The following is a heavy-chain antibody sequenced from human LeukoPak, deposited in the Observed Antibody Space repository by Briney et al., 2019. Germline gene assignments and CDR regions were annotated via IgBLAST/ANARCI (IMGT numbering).Heavy chain of an antibody. CDR2: INPNSGGT. J-gene: IGHJ5*02. Sequence: ASVKVSCKASGYTFTGYYMHWARQAPGQGLEWMGWINPNSGGTNYAQKFQGRVTMTRDTSISTAYMELSRLRSDDTAVYYCARIQRCSSTSCYNWFDPWGQGTLVTVSS. CDR3: ARIQRCSSTSCYNWFDP. CDR1: GYTFTGYY. V-gene: IGHV1-2*02. D-gene: IGHD2-2*01.